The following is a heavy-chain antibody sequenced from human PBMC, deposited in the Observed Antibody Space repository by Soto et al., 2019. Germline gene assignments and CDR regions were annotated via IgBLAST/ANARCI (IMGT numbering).Heavy chain of an antibody. J-gene: IGHJ5*02. D-gene: IGHD3-22*01. CDR3: ARDLCRSSSCYESWFDP. V-gene: IGHV3-11*01. CDR1: GFTFSDYY. Sequence: QVQLVESGGGWVEPGGSLRLSCAASGFTFSDYYMNWIRQAPGKGLEWISFISASGSTIYYADSVKGRFTISRDNAKNSLYLHVNSLRVEDTAVYYCARDLCRSSSCYESWFDPWGQGTLVTVSS. CDR2: ISASGSTI.